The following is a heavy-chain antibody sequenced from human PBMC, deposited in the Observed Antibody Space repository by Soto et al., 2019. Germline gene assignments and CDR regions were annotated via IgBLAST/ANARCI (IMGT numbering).Heavy chain of an antibody. D-gene: IGHD5-12*01. CDR1: EFHFSSYS. CDR3: AKHLSGLGAFDI. CDR2: ISGSGGST. Sequence: GGSLRLSSAASEFHFSSYSMSWVRQAPGKGLEWVSAISGSGGSTYYADSVKGRFTISRDNSKNTLYLQMNSLRAEDTAVYYCAKHLSGLGAFDIWGQGTMVTVSS. J-gene: IGHJ3*02. V-gene: IGHV3-23*01.